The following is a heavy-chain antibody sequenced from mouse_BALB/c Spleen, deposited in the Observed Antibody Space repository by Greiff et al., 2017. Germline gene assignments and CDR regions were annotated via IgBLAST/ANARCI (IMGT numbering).Heavy chain of an antibody. CDR3: ARARPPFAY. Sequence: EVKVIESGGGLVPPGGSLTLSCAASGFAFTRYWMSWVRQAPGKGLEWIGEINPDSSTINYTPSLKDKFIISRDNAKNTLYLQMSKVRSEDTALYYCARARPPFAYWGQGTLVTVSA. CDR2: INPDSSTI. CDR1: GFAFTRYW. V-gene: IGHV4-1*02. J-gene: IGHJ3*01.